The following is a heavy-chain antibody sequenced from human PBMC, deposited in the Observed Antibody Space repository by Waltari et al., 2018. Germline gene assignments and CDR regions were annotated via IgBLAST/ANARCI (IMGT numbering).Heavy chain of an antibody. J-gene: IGHJ4*02. Sequence: QVQLQESGPGLVKPSQTLSLTCTVSGDSITNNYYYWLWMRQPAGEGLEWLARIYTTGSTYYNASLKGRVTISMDASKNQFSLNLTSLTAADTAVYYCARALTGAMDSWGQGTLVTVSS. CDR3: ARALTGAMDS. D-gene: IGHD1-20*01. CDR1: GDSITNNYYY. V-gene: IGHV4-61*02. CDR2: IYTTGST.